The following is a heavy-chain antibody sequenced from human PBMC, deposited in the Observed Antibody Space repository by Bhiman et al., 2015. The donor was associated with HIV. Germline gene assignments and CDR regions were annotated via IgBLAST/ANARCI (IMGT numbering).Heavy chain of an antibody. J-gene: IGHJ6*02. CDR2: IKPDGSEK. CDR3: ARDGQHFDWLLWNYYDYALDV. V-gene: IGHV3-7*01. CDR1: GFTFSDHH. D-gene: IGHD3-9*01. Sequence: VQLVESGGGLVKPGGSLRLSCAASGFTFSDHHMSWIRQAPGKGLEWVANIKPDGSEKFYVDSVKGRFTISRDNTNDSVYLQMNSLRAEDTAVYYCARDGQHFDWLLWNYYDYALDVWGQGTTVTVSS.